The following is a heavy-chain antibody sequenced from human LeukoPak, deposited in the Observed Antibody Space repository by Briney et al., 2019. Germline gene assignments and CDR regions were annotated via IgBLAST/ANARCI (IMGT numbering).Heavy chain of an antibody. CDR3: ARDGTSTDDY. Sequence: ASVKVSCKASGYTFSAYYIHWVRQAPGQGLEWMGWISGNNDNPNYGQKFQGRFTVTTDSSTSTAYMELRNLRFDDTAVYYCARDGTSTDDYWGQGTLVTVSS. V-gene: IGHV1-18*01. D-gene: IGHD2-2*01. CDR2: ISGNNDNP. CDR1: GYTFSAYY. J-gene: IGHJ4*02.